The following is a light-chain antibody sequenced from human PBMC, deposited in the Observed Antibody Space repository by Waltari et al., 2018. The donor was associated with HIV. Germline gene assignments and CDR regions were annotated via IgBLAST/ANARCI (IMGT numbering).Light chain of an antibody. J-gene: IGLJ3*02. CDR2: EVS. CDR1: SSDVGCYNL. Sequence: QSALTQPASVSGSPGQSITISCTGTSSDVGCYNLVSWYQQHPGKAPKLMIYEVSRRPSGVSNRFSGYKSGNTASLTISGLQAEDGADYYCCSYAGSWVFGGGTKLTVL. CDR3: CSYAGSWV. V-gene: IGLV2-23*02.